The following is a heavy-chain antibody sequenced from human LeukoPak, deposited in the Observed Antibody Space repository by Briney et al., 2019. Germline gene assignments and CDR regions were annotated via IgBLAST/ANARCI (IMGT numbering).Heavy chain of an antibody. V-gene: IGHV3-69-1*01. CDR3: ARDRHFVAFDI. CDR1: GFTFTAFT. J-gene: IGHJ3*02. Sequence: GGSLRLSCAASGFTFTAFTINWVRQAPGKGLEWVSSISSSYAIYFADSVKGRFTISRDNAKSSVYLHMNSLRAEDTAVYYCARDRHFVAFDIWGQGTMVTVSS. CDR2: ISSSYAI.